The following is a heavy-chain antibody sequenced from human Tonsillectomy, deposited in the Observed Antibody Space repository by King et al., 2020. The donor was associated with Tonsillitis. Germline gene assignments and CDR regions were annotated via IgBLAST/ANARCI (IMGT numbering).Heavy chain of an antibody. Sequence: QLQESGPGLVKPSETLSLTCTVSGGSVSSGSYYWSWIRQPPGKGLEWIGYIYYSGSTNYNPSLKSRVTISVDTSKNQFSLKLSSVTAADTAVYYCASESTYDSSGYIPYYFDYWGQGTLVTVSS. J-gene: IGHJ4*02. V-gene: IGHV4-61*01. CDR3: ASESTYDSSGYIPYYFDY. CDR2: IYYSGST. D-gene: IGHD3-22*01. CDR1: GGSVSSGSYY.